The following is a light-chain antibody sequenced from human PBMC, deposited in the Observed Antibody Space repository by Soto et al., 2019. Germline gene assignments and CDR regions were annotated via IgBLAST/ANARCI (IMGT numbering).Light chain of an antibody. Sequence: DIQVTQSPSTLSASVGDRVTITCRASQSVSNWLAWYQQKPGKAPKLLIYEASTLQTGVPSRFSGSGSGTRFTLTISSLQPDDFATYYCQQYNGDPGTFGQGTKVEIK. CDR3: QQYNGDPGT. CDR2: EAS. J-gene: IGKJ1*01. V-gene: IGKV1-5*03. CDR1: QSVSNW.